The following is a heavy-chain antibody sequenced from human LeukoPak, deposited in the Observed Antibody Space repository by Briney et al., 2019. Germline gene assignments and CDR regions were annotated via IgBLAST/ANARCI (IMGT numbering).Heavy chain of an antibody. Sequence: GGSLRLSCAASGFTYSSYVMTWVRQAPGRGLEWVSSIRPSGDNTYYGDSVKGRFTISRDNAKNSLYLQMNSLRAEDTAVYYCARAGGTYYGIAFDTWGQGTMVTVSS. V-gene: IGHV3-21*01. CDR1: GFTYSSYV. CDR3: ARAGGTYYGIAFDT. CDR2: IRPSGDNT. J-gene: IGHJ3*02. D-gene: IGHD1-26*01.